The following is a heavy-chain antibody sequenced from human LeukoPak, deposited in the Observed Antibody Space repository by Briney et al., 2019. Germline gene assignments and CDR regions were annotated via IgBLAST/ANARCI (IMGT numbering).Heavy chain of an antibody. J-gene: IGHJ3*02. CDR3: AREGYGSGPPPNAFDI. CDR2: IYHSGST. D-gene: IGHD3-10*01. V-gene: IGHV4-4*02. Sequence: KPSETLSLTCAVSGGSISSSNWWSWVRQPPGKGLEWIGEIYHSGSTYYNPSLKSRVIISIDTSKNQVSLKLSSVTAADTAVYYCAREGYGSGPPPNAFDIWGQGTMVTVSS. CDR1: GGSISSSNW.